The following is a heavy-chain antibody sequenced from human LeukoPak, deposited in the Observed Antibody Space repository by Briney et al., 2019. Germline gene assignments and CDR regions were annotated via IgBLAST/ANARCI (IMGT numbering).Heavy chain of an antibody. J-gene: IGHJ3*02. CDR1: GFTFSSFA. CDR2: ISGSGDST. Sequence: GGSLRLSCAASGFTFSSFALSWVRQAPGKGLEWVSSISGSGDSTYYMESVKGRFTISRDNSKNTLYLQMNSLRAEDTAVYYCAREGVYDSSGYNDAFDIWGQGTMVTVSS. V-gene: IGHV3-23*01. D-gene: IGHD3-22*01. CDR3: AREGVYDSSGYNDAFDI.